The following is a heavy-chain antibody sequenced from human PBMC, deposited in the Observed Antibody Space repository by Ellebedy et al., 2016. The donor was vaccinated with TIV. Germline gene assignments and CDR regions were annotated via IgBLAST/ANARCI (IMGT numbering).Heavy chain of an antibody. CDR2: IYPGDSDT. D-gene: IGHD3-10*01. CDR1: GYSFTTYW. J-gene: IGHJ3*02. CDR3: ARRITMVRGVIRETYAFDI. Sequence: KVSCKGSGYSFTTYWIGWVRQMSGKGLEWMGIIYPGDSDTRYSPSFQGQVTISADKSISTAYLQWSSLKASDTAMYYCARRITMVRGVIRETYAFDIWGQGTMVTVSS. V-gene: IGHV5-51*01.